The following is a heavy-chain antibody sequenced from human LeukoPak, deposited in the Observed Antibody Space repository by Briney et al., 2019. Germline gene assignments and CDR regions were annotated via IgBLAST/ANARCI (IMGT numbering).Heavy chain of an antibody. Sequence: PGGSLRLSCAASGFTFSSYWMHWVRQAPGKGLEWVSAITGSGGSTYYADSVKGRFTISRDNSKNTLYLQMNSLRAEDTAVYYCAKDRYSSSWYIFDYWGQGTLVTVSS. V-gene: IGHV3-23*01. CDR2: ITGSGGST. D-gene: IGHD6-13*01. J-gene: IGHJ4*02. CDR1: GFTFSSYW. CDR3: AKDRYSSSWYIFDY.